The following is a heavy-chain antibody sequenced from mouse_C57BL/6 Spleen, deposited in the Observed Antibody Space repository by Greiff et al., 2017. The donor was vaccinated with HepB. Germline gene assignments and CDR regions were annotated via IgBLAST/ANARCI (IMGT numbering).Heavy chain of an antibody. D-gene: IGHD4-1*01. CDR2: IHPNSGST. J-gene: IGHJ4*01. CDR1: GYTFTSYW. V-gene: IGHV1-64*01. Sequence: QVQLQQPGAELVKPGASVKLSCKASGYTFTSYWMHWVKQRPGQGLEWIGMIHPNSGSTNYNEKFKSKATLTVDKSSSTAYMQLSSLTSEDSAVYYCASRESWDEGAMDYWVKEPQSPSPQ. CDR3: ASRESWDEGAMDY.